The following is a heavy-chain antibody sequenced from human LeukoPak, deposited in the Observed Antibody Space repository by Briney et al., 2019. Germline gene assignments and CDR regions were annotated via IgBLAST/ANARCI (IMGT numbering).Heavy chain of an antibody. J-gene: IGHJ4*02. CDR3: AKDGTGGYYYLDY. V-gene: IGHV3-30*18. CDR2: ILYDGSNE. D-gene: IGHD3-22*01. Sequence: GTSLRLSCAASGFTFSSHGMHWVRQAPGMGLEWVALILYDGSNEYYADSVQGRFTISRDSSRNTLYLQMNSLRAEDTAVYYCAKDGTGGYYYLDYWGQGTLVTVYS. CDR1: GFTFSSHG.